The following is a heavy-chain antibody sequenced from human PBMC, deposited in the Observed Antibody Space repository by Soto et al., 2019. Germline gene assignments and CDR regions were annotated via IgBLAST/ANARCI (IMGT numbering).Heavy chain of an antibody. J-gene: IGHJ6*02. CDR3: ASKRLYFYGLDV. CDR1: GFTFSSYG. V-gene: IGHV3-30*03. CDR2: ISYDGSNK. Sequence: PGGSLRLSCAASGFTFSSYGMHWVRQAPGKGLEWVAVISYDGSNKYYADSVKGRFTISRDNSKNTLYLQMTSLRAEDTAVYYCASKRLYFYGLDVWGQGSTVTVSS.